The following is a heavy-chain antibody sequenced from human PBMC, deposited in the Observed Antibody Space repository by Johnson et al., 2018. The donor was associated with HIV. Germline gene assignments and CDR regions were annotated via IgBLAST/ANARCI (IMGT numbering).Heavy chain of an antibody. J-gene: IGHJ3*02. D-gene: IGHD6-19*01. V-gene: IGHV3-20*04. CDR1: GFTFSSYA. CDR2: ISWNSGSI. CDR3: ARVPDSSGWDAFDI. Sequence: VQLVESGGSLVKPGGSLRLSCAASGFTFSSYAMSWVRQAPGKGLEWVSAISWNSGSIGYADSVKGRFTLSRDNAKNSLYLQMNSLRAEDTALYYCARVPDSSGWDAFDIWGQGTMVTVSS.